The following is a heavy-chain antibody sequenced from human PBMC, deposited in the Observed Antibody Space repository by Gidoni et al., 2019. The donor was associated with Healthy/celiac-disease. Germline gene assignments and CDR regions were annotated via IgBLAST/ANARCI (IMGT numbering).Heavy chain of an antibody. J-gene: IGHJ4*02. CDR2: IYYSGST. CDR3: ARGAPPGIAVAGKGGADY. Sequence: QLQLQESGPGLVKPSETLSLPCTVSCGSLSSSSYYWGWIRQPPGKGLEWIGSIYYSGSTYYNPSLKSRVTISVDTSKNQFSLKLSSGTAADTAVYYCARGAPPGIAVAGKGGADYWGQGTLVTVSS. V-gene: IGHV4-39*07. D-gene: IGHD6-19*01. CDR1: CGSLSSSSYY.